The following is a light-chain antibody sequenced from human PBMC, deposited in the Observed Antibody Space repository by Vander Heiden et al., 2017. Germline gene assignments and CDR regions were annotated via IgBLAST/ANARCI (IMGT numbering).Light chain of an antibody. J-gene: IGLJ1*01. CDR1: SLRSYY. CDR3: NSRDRTGNLYV. V-gene: IGLV3-19*01. CDR2: AKD. Sequence: SSELTQDPSVSVALGQTVRITCKGDSLRSYYASWYQQKSGQAPLLVIFAKDKRPSGIPDRFSGSSSGNIASLTITGAQPEDEADYYCNSRDRTGNLYVFGSGTTVTVL.